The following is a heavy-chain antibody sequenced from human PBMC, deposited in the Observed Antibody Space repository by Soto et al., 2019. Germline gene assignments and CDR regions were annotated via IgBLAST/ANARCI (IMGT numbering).Heavy chain of an antibody. J-gene: IGHJ3*02. V-gene: IGHV3-43D*04. D-gene: IGHD3-22*01. CDR3: AKGTYYYDSSGPMGAFGI. CDR1: GFASDDYA. Sequence: GGSLRLSCAAPGFASDDYAVHWVCQPHGNGLEWVSLISWDGGSTSYADSVKGRFTISRDNSKNALYLQMTSLRAEDTALYYCAKGTYYYDSSGPMGAFGIGGQGTMVTVSS. CDR2: ISWDGGST.